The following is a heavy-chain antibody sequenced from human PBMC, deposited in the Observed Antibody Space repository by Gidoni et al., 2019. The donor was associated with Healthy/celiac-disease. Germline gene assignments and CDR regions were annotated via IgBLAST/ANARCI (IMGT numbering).Heavy chain of an antibody. V-gene: IGHV3-73*01. J-gene: IGHJ4*02. CDR1: GFNSSGSA. Sequence: EGQLVESGGGLVQPGGALQPACAASGFNSSGSAMPWVRQASGKGLEWVGRIRSKSNRYATAYAASVKGRFTISRDDSKDTAYLQMNSLTAEDTAVYYCTRLSRGSLNDYWGQGTLVTVSS. D-gene: IGHD3-16*01. CDR2: IRSKSNRYAT. CDR3: TRLSRGSLNDY.